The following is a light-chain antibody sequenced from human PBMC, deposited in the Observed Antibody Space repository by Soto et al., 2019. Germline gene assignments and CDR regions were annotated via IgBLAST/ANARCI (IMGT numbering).Light chain of an antibody. CDR2: AAS. V-gene: IGKV1-39*01. Sequence: DIQMTQSPSSLSASVGDRVTITCRASQSISTYLNWYLQKPGKAPQLLIYAASNLQSGVPSRFSGSGSGRDFTLTISSLQPEYCATYYCQQSYSTPRTFGQGTKLEIK. CDR3: QQSYSTPRT. CDR1: QSISTY. J-gene: IGKJ2*02.